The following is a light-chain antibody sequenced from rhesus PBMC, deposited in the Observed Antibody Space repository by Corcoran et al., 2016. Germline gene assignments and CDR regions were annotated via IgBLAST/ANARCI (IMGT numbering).Light chain of an antibody. CDR1: QSISNW. CDR3: LQYGSSPLT. Sequence: DIQMTQSPSSLSASVGDTVTITCRASQSISNWLDWYQQKPGKAPKLLSYKASSLKSGVPSRFSGSGSGTDFTLTISSLQPEDFATYYCLQYGSSPLTFGPGTKLDIK. CDR2: KAS. J-gene: IGKJ3*01. V-gene: IGKV1-22*01.